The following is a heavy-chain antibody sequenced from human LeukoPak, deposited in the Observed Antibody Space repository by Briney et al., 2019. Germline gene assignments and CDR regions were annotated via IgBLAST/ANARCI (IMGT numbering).Heavy chain of an antibody. CDR1: GGSFSGYY. D-gene: IGHD3-22*01. J-gene: IGHJ4*02. CDR2: VSYSGST. CDR3: ARQVVPGYYDY. V-gene: IGHV4-34*01. Sequence: SETLSLTCAVYGGSFSGYYWSWIRQPPGKGLEWVGTVSYSGSTYYNPSLKSRVTTSADTPKNQFFLRLRSVTAADTAVYYCARQVVPGYYDYWGQGTLVTVSS.